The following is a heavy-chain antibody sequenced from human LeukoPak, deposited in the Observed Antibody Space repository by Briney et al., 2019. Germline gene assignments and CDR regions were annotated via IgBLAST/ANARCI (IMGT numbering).Heavy chain of an antibody. CDR2: INHNGST. CDR3: ARGTNDYGDSTFDY. V-gene: IGHV4-34*01. D-gene: IGHD4-17*01. CDR1: GGCFSGYY. J-gene: IGHJ4*02. Sequence: RSETLSLTCAGYGGCFSGYYWSWVRQPPGKGLEWMGEINHNGSTNCNPSLKSRVTISVVTSKNQFSLKLSSVTAADTAVYYCARGTNDYGDSTFDYWGQGTLVTVSS.